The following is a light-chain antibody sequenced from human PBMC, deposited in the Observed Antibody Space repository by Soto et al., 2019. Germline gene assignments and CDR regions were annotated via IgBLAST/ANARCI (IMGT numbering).Light chain of an antibody. V-gene: IGKV1-5*03. Sequence: DIQMTQSLSTLSASVGDRVTITCRASQSISTWLAWYQQKPGKAPKLLIYKASSLESGVPSRFSGSGSGTEFTLTISSLQPDDFAIYYCQQYNSYPLTFGGGTKVEIK. CDR3: QQYNSYPLT. J-gene: IGKJ4*01. CDR2: KAS. CDR1: QSISTW.